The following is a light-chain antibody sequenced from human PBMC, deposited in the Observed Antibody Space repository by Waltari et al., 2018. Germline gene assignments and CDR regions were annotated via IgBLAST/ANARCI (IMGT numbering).Light chain of an antibody. V-gene: IGKV3-15*01. Sequence: EIVMTQSPATLSVSPGERATLSCRASQSVSSNLAWYQQKPGQAPRLLIYGASTRATGIPSRCSGSGSGTEFTLTISSLQSEDFAGYYCQQYNNWPSMYTFGQGTKLEIK. CDR3: QQYNNWPSMYT. CDR1: QSVSSN. J-gene: IGKJ2*01. CDR2: GAS.